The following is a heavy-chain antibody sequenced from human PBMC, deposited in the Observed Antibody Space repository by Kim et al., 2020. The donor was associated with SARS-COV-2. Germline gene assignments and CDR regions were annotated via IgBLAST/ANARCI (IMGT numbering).Heavy chain of an antibody. CDR2: IKQDGSEK. Sequence: GGSLRLSCAASGFTFSSYWMSWVRQAPGKGLEWVANIKQDGSEKYYVDSVKGRFTISRDNAKNSLYLQMNSLRAEDTAVYYCARCIAARPYYFDYWGQGTLVTVSS. J-gene: IGHJ4*02. D-gene: IGHD6-6*01. V-gene: IGHV3-7*01. CDR3: ARCIAARPYYFDY. CDR1: GFTFSSYW.